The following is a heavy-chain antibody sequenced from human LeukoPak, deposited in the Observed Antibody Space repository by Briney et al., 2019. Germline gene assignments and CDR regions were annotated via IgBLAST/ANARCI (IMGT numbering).Heavy chain of an antibody. CDR2: INSDGVYI. CDR1: GFTFSRYS. Sequence: GGSLRLSCAASGFTFSRYSMNWIRQAPGKGLEWVSSINSDGVYIYYADSVKGRFTISRDNAKNTLYLQMNNLRPEDTAVYYCGRCAGTPQYYYYYYYMDVWGKGTTVTVSS. V-gene: IGHV3-21*06. CDR3: GRCAGTPQYYYYYYYMDV. J-gene: IGHJ6*03. D-gene: IGHD1/OR15-1a*01.